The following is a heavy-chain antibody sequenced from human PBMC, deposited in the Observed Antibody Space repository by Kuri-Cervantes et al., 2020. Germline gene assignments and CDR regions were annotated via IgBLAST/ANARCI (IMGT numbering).Heavy chain of an antibody. CDR1: GFTFSNYG. J-gene: IGHJ4*02. CDR2: IRYDGSNE. V-gene: IGHV3-30*02. Sequence: GGSLRLSCTASGFTFSNYGMHWVRQAPGKGLEWVAFIRYDGSNEYYADSVKGRFTISRDNSKNTLYLQMNSLRAEDTAVYYCARGRDYWGQGTLVTVSS. CDR3: ARGRDY.